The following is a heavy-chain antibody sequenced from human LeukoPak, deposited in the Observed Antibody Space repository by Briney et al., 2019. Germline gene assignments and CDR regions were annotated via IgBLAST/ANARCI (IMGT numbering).Heavy chain of an antibody. V-gene: IGHV4-30-2*01. J-gene: IGHJ6*02. CDR1: GGSISSGGYS. CDR3: ARASATYYDFWSGYSPDPYYYGMDV. CDR2: IYHSGST. Sequence: SETLSLTCAVSGGSISSGGYSWSWIRQPPGTGLEWLGYIYHSGSTYYNPSLKSRVTISVDRSKNQFSLKLSSVTAADTAVYYCARASATYYDFWSGYSPDPYYYGMDVWGQGTTVTVSS. D-gene: IGHD3-3*01.